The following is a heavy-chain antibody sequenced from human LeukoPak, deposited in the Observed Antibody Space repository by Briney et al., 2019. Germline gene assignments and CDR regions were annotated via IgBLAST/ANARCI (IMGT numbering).Heavy chain of an antibody. J-gene: IGHJ5*02. Sequence: SETLSLTCTVSGGSISGYYWSWIRQPAGKGPEWIGRIYTSGSTNYNPSLKSRVTISVDTSKNQFSLKLSSVTAADTAVYYCARLWFGEWAFDPWGQGTLVTVSS. CDR1: GGSISGYY. D-gene: IGHD3-10*01. CDR3: ARLWFGEWAFDP. V-gene: IGHV4-4*07. CDR2: IYTSGST.